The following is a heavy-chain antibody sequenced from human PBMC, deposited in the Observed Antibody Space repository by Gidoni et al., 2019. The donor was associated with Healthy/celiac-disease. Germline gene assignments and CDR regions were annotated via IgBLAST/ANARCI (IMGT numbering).Heavy chain of an antibody. CDR3: ASRSSWYTGMDV. J-gene: IGHJ6*02. CDR2: IGPAGDT. V-gene: IGHV3-13*01. D-gene: IGHD6-13*01. Sequence: EVQLVESGGGLVQPGGSLRLSCAASGFTFSSYDMHWVRQATGKGLEWVSAIGPAGDTYYPGSVKGRFTISRENAKNSLYLQMNSLRAEDTAVYYCASRSSWYTGMDVWGQGTTVTVSS. CDR1: GFTFSSYD.